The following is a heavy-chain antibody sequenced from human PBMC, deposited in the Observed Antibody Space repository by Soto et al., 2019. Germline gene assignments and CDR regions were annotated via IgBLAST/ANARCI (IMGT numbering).Heavy chain of an antibody. D-gene: IGHD2-15*01. CDR2: IYYSGST. V-gene: IGHV4-31*03. CDR3: ARLYEACDSGGSCYPTLDY. Sequence: PSETLSLTCTVSGGSISSGGYYWSWIRQHPGKGLEWIGYIYYSGSTYYNPSLKSRVTISVDTSKNQFSLKLSSVTAADTAVYYCARLYEACDSGGSCYPTLDYWGQGTLVTVSS. J-gene: IGHJ4*02. CDR1: GGSISSGGYY.